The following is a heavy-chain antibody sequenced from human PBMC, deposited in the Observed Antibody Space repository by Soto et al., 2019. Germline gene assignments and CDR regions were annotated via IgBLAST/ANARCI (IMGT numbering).Heavy chain of an antibody. Sequence: SETLSLTCTVSGGSISSYYWSWIRQPPGKGLEWIGYIYYSGSTNYNPSLKSRVTISVDTSKNTLYLQMNSLRAEDTAVYYCARTPGSGYYHFDYWGQGTLVTVSS. D-gene: IGHD3-22*01. CDR2: IYYSGST. V-gene: IGHV4-59*12. CDR3: ARTPGSGYYHFDY. J-gene: IGHJ4*02. CDR1: GGSISSYY.